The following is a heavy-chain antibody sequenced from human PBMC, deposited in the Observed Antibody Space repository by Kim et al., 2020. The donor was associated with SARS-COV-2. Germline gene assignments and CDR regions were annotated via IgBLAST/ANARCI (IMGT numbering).Heavy chain of an antibody. CDR3: ARDGLRYFDWLLGGGGMDV. Sequence: SETLSLTCTVSGGSISSYYWSWIRQPPGKGLEWIGYIYYSGSTNYNPSLKSRVTISVDTSKNQFSLKLSSVTAADTAVYYCARDGLRYFDWLLGGGGMDVWGQGTTVTVSS. CDR2: IYYSGST. D-gene: IGHD3-9*01. CDR1: GGSISSYY. V-gene: IGHV4-59*01. J-gene: IGHJ6*02.